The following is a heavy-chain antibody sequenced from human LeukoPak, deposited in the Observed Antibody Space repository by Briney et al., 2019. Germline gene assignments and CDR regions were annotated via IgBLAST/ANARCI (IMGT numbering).Heavy chain of an antibody. CDR1: GGSISSYY. D-gene: IGHD1-26*01. J-gene: IGHJ4*02. V-gene: IGHV4-59*12. CDR3: ARDPGSSYFDY. CDR2: IYYSGST. Sequence: PSETLSLTCTVSGGSISSYYWSWIRQPPGKGLEWIGYIYYSGSTNYNPSLKSRVTISVDKSKNQFSLKLSSVTAADTAVYYCARDPGSSYFDYWGQGTLVTVSS.